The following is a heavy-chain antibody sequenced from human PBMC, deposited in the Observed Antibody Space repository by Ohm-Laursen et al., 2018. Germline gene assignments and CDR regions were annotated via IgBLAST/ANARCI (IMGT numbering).Heavy chain of an antibody. V-gene: IGHV3-48*04. CDR2: ISSSRSTI. CDR3: ARVSRGTLQSP. D-gene: IGHD5-24*01. J-gene: IGHJ5*02. CDR1: GFTFIDYS. Sequence: GSLRLSCAASGFTFIDYSMNWVRQAPGKGLEWVSYISSSRSTIYYADSVKGRFTISRDNAKNSLYLQMNSLRAADTAVYYCARVSRGTLQSPWGQGTLVTVSS.